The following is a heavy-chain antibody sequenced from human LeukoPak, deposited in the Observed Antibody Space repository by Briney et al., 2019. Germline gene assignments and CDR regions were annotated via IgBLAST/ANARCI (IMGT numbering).Heavy chain of an antibody. Sequence: PGGSLRLSCAASAFTFRSYSMSWVRQAGGKGLEWVAAISGSGGSTYYADSVKGRFTISRDNSKNTLYMQMSSLRAEDTAVYYCAKPRDNSLYCFDYWGQGTLVTVSS. V-gene: IGHV3-23*01. CDR1: AFTFRSYS. J-gene: IGHJ4*02. CDR2: ISGSGGST. D-gene: IGHD1-20*01. CDR3: AKPRDNSLYCFDY.